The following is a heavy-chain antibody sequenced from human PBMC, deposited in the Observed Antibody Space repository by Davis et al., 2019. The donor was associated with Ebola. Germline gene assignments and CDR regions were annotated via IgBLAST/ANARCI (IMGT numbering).Heavy chain of an antibody. D-gene: IGHD6-13*01. CDR1: GYTFTSYG. V-gene: IGHV1-69*13. Sequence: SVKVSCKASGYTFTSYGISWVRQAPGQGLEWMGGIIPIFGTANYAQKFQGRVTITADDSTTTAYMELNSLRSEDTAMYYCAREGINQGGLDYWGQGTLVIASS. CDR2: IIPIFGTA. J-gene: IGHJ4*02. CDR3: AREGINQGGLDY.